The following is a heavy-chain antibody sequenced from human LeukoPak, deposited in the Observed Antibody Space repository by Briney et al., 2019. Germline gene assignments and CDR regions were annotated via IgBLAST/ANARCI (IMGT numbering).Heavy chain of an antibody. D-gene: IGHD2-2*01. CDR3: ARGCSSTSCYLKAFDI. J-gene: IGHJ3*02. CDR1: GFTFSDYY. CDR2: ISSSGSTI. V-gene: IGHV3-11*01. Sequence: GGSLRLSCAASGFTFSDYYMSWIRQAPGKGLEWVSYISSSGSTIYYADSVKGRFTISRDNAKNSLYLQMNSLRAEDTAVYYCARGCSSTSCYLKAFDIWGQGTMATVSS.